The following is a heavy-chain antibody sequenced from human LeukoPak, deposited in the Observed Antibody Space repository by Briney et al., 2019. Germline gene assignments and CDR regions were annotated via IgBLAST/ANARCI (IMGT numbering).Heavy chain of an antibody. D-gene: IGHD3-9*01. Sequence: QPGGSLRLSCAASGFTFSTYVMSWVRQAPGKGLEWVSGISGSGDNPYYADSVKGRFTISRDNSKNTLHLQMNSLRAEDTAVYYCAKGSGYDTDFDYWGQGTLATVSS. CDR3: AKGSGYDTDFDY. V-gene: IGHV3-23*01. J-gene: IGHJ4*02. CDR2: ISGSGDNP. CDR1: GFTFSTYV.